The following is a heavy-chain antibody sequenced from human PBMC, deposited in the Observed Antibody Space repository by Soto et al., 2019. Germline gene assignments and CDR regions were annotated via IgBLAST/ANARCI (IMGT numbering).Heavy chain of an antibody. CDR2: VSHDGRNT. J-gene: IGHJ4*02. CDR1: GFTFSDYA. Sequence: VQLVESGGGVVQPGRSLRLSCAASGFTFSDYAMHWVRQAPGKGLEWVAVVSHDGRNTHYADSVKGRFTISRDSSKDTGSLEMTSLRAEDADVYYCAKGGRQWLFTSDFNYWGQGALGTVSS. CDR3: AKGGRQWLFTSDFNY. D-gene: IGHD6-19*01. V-gene: IGHV3-30*18.